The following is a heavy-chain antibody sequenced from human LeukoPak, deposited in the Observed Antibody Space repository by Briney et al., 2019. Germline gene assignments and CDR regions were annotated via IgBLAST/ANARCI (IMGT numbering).Heavy chain of an antibody. Sequence: GESLKISCKGSGYSFTSYWIGWVRQMPGKGLEWMGIIYPGDSDTRHSPSFQGQVTISADKSITTAYLQWSSLKASDTAIYYCARPRVGATTAIDYWGQGTLVTVSS. V-gene: IGHV5-51*01. CDR1: GYSFTSYW. J-gene: IGHJ4*02. CDR3: ARPRVGATTAIDY. D-gene: IGHD1-26*01. CDR2: IYPGDSDT.